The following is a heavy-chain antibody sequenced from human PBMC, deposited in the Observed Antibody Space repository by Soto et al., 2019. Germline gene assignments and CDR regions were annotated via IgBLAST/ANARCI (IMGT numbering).Heavy chain of an antibody. CDR1: GGSITSGGYS. CDR2: IYQSGSA. V-gene: IGHV4-30-2*06. J-gene: IGHJ6*02. Sequence: KSSETLSLTCTVSGGSITSGGYSWSWIRQSPGHGLEWIGYIYQSGSAFYNPSLKTRATILVDRSKNQFSLNLTSVTAADAAVYYCARAFYGFDLWGQGP. CDR3: ARAFYGFDL.